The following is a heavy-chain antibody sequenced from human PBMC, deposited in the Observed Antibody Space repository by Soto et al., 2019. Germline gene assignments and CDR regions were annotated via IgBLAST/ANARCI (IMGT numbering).Heavy chain of an antibody. V-gene: IGHV3-49*04. Sequence: PGGSLRLSCTASGFTFGDYAMSWVRQAPGKGLEWVGFIRSKAYGGTTEYAASVKGRFTISRDDSKSIAYLQMNSLKTEDTAVYYCTREEIVVVPAAIKYYGMDVWGQGTTVTVSS. CDR1: GFTFGDYA. CDR3: TREEIVVVPAAIKYYGMDV. J-gene: IGHJ6*02. D-gene: IGHD2-2*01. CDR2: IRSKAYGGTT.